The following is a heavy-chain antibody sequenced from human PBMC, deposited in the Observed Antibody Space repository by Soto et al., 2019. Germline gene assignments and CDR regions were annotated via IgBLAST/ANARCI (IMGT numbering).Heavy chain of an antibody. J-gene: IGHJ6*02. V-gene: IGHV4-59*01. Sequence: PSETLSLTCTVSGGSISSYYWSWIRQPPGKGLEWIGYIYYSGSTNYNPSLKSRVTISVDTSKNQFSLKLSSVTAADTAVYYCARAGYDFWSGYRNYYYYYGMDVWGQGTTVT. CDR3: ARAGYDFWSGYRNYYYYYGMDV. CDR1: GGSISSYY. CDR2: IYYSGST. D-gene: IGHD3-3*01.